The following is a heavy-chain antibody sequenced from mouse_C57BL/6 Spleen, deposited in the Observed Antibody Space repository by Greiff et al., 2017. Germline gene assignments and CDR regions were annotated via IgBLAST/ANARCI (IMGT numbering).Heavy chain of an antibody. D-gene: IGHD1-1*01. Sequence: EVQLVESGGGLVKPGGSLKLSCAASGFTFSSYAMSWVRQTPEKRLEWVATISDGGSYTYYPDNVKGRFTISRDNAKNNLYLQMSHLKSEDTAMXYCAREGTTVVASFDYWGQGTTLTVSS. CDR1: GFTFSSYA. CDR2: ISDGGSYT. V-gene: IGHV5-4*01. J-gene: IGHJ2*01. CDR3: AREGTTVVASFDY.